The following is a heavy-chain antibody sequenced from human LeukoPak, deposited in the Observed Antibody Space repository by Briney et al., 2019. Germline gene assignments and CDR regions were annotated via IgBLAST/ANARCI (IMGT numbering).Heavy chain of an antibody. CDR1: GYTFTGYY. CDR3: ARDKGYCSSTSCLVLDY. D-gene: IGHD2-2*01. V-gene: IGHV1-2*02. CDR2: VNPNSGGR. Sequence: GASVKVSCKASGYTFTGYYIHWVRQAPGQGLEWMGWVNPNSGGRNYAQKFQGRVTMTRDTSISTAYMELSRLRSDDTAVYYCARDKGYCSSTSCLVLDYWGQGTLVTVSS. J-gene: IGHJ4*02.